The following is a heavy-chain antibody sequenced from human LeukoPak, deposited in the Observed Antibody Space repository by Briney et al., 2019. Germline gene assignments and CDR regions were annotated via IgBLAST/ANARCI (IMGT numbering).Heavy chain of an antibody. V-gene: IGHV3-21*01. D-gene: IGHD2-15*01. CDR2: ISSSSSYI. Sequence: PGGSLRLSCAASGFTFSSYSMNWVRQAQGKRLNWVSSISSSSSYIYYADSVKGRFTISRDNAKNSLYLQMNSLRAEDTAVYYCARDLDMSWFDPWGQGTLVTVSS. CDR1: GFTFSSYS. J-gene: IGHJ5*02. CDR3: ARDLDMSWFDP.